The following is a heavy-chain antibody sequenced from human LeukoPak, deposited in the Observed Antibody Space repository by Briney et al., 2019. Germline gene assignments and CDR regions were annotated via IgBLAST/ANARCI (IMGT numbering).Heavy chain of an antibody. CDR1: GFTFSSYE. V-gene: IGHV3-48*03. CDR2: ISSSGSTI. CDR3: ARVWPILSGWQQLVPPDWFDP. Sequence: PGGSLRLSCAASGFTFSSYEMNWVRQAPGKGLEWVSYISSSGSTIYYADSVKGRFTISRDNAKNSLYLQMNSLRAEDTAVYYCARVWPILSGWQQLVPPDWFDPWGQGTLVTVSS. J-gene: IGHJ5*02. D-gene: IGHD6-13*01.